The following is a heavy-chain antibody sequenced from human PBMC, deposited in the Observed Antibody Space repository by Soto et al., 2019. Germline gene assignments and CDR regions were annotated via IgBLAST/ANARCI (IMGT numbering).Heavy chain of an antibody. J-gene: IGHJ6*02. D-gene: IGHD3-22*01. V-gene: IGHV3-53*02. Sequence: EVQLVETGGGLIQPGGSLRLSCAASGFTVSSNYMSWVLRAPGKGLEWVPVIYSGGSTYYADSGKGRFTISRDNSKNTLYLQMNRLRAEDTAVYYCARALYYDSSGSTYYYGMDVWGQGTTVTVSS. CDR3: ARALYYDSSGSTYYYGMDV. CDR1: GFTVSSNY. CDR2: IYSGGST.